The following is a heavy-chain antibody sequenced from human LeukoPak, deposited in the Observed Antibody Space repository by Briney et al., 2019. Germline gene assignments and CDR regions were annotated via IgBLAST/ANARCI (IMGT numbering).Heavy chain of an antibody. CDR1: GGSISSSSYY. Sequence: SETLSLTCTVSGGSISSSSYYWSWIRQPAGKGLEWIGRIYTSGSTNYNPSLKSRVTISVDTSKNQFSLKLSSVTAADTAVYYCARDGGLYYYMDVWGKGTTVTVSS. V-gene: IGHV4-61*02. J-gene: IGHJ6*03. D-gene: IGHD3-10*01. CDR2: IYTSGST. CDR3: ARDGGLYYYMDV.